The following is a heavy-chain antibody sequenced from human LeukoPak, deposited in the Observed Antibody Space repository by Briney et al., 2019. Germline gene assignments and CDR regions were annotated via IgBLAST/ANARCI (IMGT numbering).Heavy chain of an antibody. CDR1: GYTLTELS. V-gene: IGHV1-24*01. CDR3: ATLTCSSTSCYGGDWFDP. CDR2: FDPEDGET. J-gene: IGHJ5*02. Sequence: ASVKVSCKVSGYTLTELSMHWVRQAPGKGLEWMGGFDPEDGETIYAQKFQGRVTMTEDTSTDTAYMELSSLRSEDTAVYYCATLTCSSTSCYGGDWFDPWGQGTLVTVSS. D-gene: IGHD2-2*01.